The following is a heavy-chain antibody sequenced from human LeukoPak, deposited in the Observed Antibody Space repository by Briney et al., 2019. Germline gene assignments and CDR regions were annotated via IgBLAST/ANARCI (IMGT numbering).Heavy chain of an antibody. CDR1: GFTFSRFE. D-gene: IGHD2-2*01. J-gene: IGHJ4*02. Sequence: PGGSLRLSCVASGFTFSRFEMNWVRQAPGKGLEWVSYISGSGSSIYYADSVEGRFTISRDNAKNSLYLQMNSLRGEDTAVYYCARDMGYCSSSNCYTYYLDYWGQGTLVTVSS. V-gene: IGHV3-48*03. CDR3: ARDMGYCSSSNCYTYYLDY. CDR2: ISGSGSSI.